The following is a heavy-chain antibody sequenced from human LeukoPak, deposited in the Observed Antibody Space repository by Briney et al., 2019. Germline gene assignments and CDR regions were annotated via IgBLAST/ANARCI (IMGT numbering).Heavy chain of an antibody. J-gene: IGHJ3*02. Sequence: SGGSLRLSCTASGFTFGDYAMSWFRQAPGKGLEWVGFIRSKAYGGTTEYAASVKGRFTISRDDSKSIAYLQMNSLKTEDTAVYYCTRGDHSNYFENAFDIWGQGTMVTVSS. CDR2: IRSKAYGGTT. CDR3: TRGDHSNYFENAFDI. CDR1: GFTFGDYA. V-gene: IGHV3-49*03. D-gene: IGHD4-11*01.